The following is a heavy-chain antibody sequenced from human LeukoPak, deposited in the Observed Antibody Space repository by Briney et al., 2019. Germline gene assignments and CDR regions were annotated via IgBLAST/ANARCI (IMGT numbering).Heavy chain of an antibody. CDR1: GYTFTSYG. D-gene: IGHD4-17*01. V-gene: IGHV1-18*01. Sequence: GASVTVSCTASGYTFTSYGISWVRQAPGQGLEWMGWISAYNGNTNYAQKLQGRVTMTTDTSTSTAYMELRSLRSDDTAVYYCAADSDYGDSPWFDPWGQGTLVTVSS. CDR3: AADSDYGDSPWFDP. CDR2: ISAYNGNT. J-gene: IGHJ5*02.